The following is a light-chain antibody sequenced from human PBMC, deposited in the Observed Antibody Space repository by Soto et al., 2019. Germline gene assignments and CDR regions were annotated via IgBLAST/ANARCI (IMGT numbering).Light chain of an antibody. V-gene: IGKV3-15*01. CDR3: QQYNNWPWT. CDR2: GAS. Sequence: EIVMTQSPATLSVSPGERATLSCRASQSVSGNLAWYQQKPGQAPRLLIYGASTRATGIPARFSGSGSGTEFPLTISRLQSEDFAVYYCQQYNNWPWTFGQGTKVEIK. CDR1: QSVSGN. J-gene: IGKJ1*01.